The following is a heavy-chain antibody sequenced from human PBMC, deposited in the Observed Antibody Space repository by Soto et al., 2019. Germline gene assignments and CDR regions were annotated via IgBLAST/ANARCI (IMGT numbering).Heavy chain of an antibody. CDR2: VFINGNT. V-gene: IGHV4-4*07. Sequence: SETLSLTCTVSSGSVSTYYWSWIRQPAGKGLEWIGRVFINGNTNYNPSLRSRVTMSVDTSKGQFSLNLTSVTAADTAVYFCARSGGSYNFDSWGQGILVTVSS. CDR3: ARSGGSYNFDS. J-gene: IGHJ4*02. CDR1: SGSVSTYY. D-gene: IGHD1-26*01.